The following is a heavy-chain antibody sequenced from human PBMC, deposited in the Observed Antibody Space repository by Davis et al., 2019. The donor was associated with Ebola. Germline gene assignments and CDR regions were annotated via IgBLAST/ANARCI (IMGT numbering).Heavy chain of an antibody. J-gene: IGHJ5*02. CDR3: ARDLLVAGTYFRFDP. V-gene: IGHV4-31*03. Sequence: SETLSLTCTVSGCSISSGGYYWSWIRQHQGQGLEWIGYIYYSGSTYYNPSLKSRVTISVDTSKNQFSLKLSSVTAADTAVYYCARDLLVAGTYFRFDPWGQGTLVTVSS. D-gene: IGHD6-19*01. CDR2: IYYSGST. CDR1: GCSISSGGYY.